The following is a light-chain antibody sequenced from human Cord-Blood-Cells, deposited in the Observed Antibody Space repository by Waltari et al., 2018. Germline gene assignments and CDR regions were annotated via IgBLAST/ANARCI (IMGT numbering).Light chain of an antibody. CDR1: QSISSW. J-gene: IGKJ1*01. Sequence: DIQMTQSPSTLSASVGDRVTITCRASQSISSWLAWYQQKPGKAPKLLIYDAASVESGVPSRFSGSGSGTEFTLTISSLQPDDYATYYCKQYNSYSPWTFGQGTKVEIK. CDR3: KQYNSYSPWT. V-gene: IGKV1-5*01. CDR2: DAA.